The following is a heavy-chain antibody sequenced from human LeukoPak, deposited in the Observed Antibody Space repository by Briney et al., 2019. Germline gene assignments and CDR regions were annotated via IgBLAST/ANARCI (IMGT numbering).Heavy chain of an antibody. CDR1: GGSISSYY. J-gene: IGHJ4*02. CDR2: IYYRGST. CDR3: ARVRNGYFDY. V-gene: IGHV4-59*08. D-gene: IGHD2-21*01. Sequence: PSETLSLTCTVSGGSISSYYWSWIRQPPGKGLEWIGYIYYRGSTNYNPSLKSRVTISVDTSKNQFSLKLSSVTAADTAVYYCARVRNGYFDYWGQGTLVTVSS.